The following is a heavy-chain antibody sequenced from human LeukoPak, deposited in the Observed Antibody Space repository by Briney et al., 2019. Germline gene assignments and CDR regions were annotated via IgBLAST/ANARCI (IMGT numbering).Heavy chain of an antibody. CDR2: IYYSGST. CDR1: GGSISSGDYY. J-gene: IGHJ4*02. Sequence: SSETLSLTCTVSGGSISSGDYYWSWIRQPPGKGLEWIGYIYYSGSTYYNPSLKSRVTISVDTSKNQFSLKLSSVTAADTAVYYCARAGSSYYFDYWGQGTLVTVSS. CDR3: ARAGSSYYFDY. D-gene: IGHD1-26*01. V-gene: IGHV4-30-4*01.